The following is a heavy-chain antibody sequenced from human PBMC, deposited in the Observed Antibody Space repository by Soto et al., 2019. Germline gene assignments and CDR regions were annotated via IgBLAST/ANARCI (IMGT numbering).Heavy chain of an antibody. Sequence: SETLSLTCAVYGGSFSGYYWSWIRQPPGKGLEWIGEINHSGSTNYNPSLKSRVTISVDTSKNQFSLKLSSVTAADTAAYYCARGGYYDILTGYYSEFDYWGQGTLVTVSS. V-gene: IGHV4-34*01. CDR1: GGSFSGYY. J-gene: IGHJ4*02. CDR2: INHSGST. CDR3: ARGGYYDILTGYYSEFDY. D-gene: IGHD3-9*01.